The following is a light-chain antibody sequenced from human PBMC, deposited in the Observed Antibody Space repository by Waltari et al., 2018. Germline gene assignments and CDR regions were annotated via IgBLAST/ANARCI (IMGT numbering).Light chain of an antibody. CDR1: QTVTN. V-gene: IGKV3-20*01. Sequence: VLTQSPDTLSLTQGDRATILWKARQTVTNLAWYQQQPGRAPRLLMSGTSNRAPGIPDRFRGSGSATVFALIIDSLQPEDSGVYYCQQYGTLITFGGGTKVEIK. J-gene: IGKJ4*01. CDR3: QQYGTLIT. CDR2: GTS.